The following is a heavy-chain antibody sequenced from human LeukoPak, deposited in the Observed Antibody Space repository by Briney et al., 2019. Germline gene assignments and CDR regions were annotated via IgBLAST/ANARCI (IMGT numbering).Heavy chain of an antibody. CDR1: GFTFDDYA. V-gene: IGHV3-43D*03. D-gene: IGHD5-12*01. Sequence: GGSLRLSCAASGFTFDDYAMHWVRRAPGKGLECVSLISWDGGSTYYADSVKGRFTISKDNSKNSLYLQMNSLRAEDTALYYCAKGYSGYDYYYYMDVWGKGTTVTVSS. CDR2: ISWDGGST. CDR3: AKGYSGYDYYYYMDV. J-gene: IGHJ6*03.